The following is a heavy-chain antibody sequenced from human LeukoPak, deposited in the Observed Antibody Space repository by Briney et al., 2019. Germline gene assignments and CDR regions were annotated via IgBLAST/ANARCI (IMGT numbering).Heavy chain of an antibody. V-gene: IGHV4-31*03. CDR2: IYFSGST. CDR1: GGSISSGGYY. CDR3: ARDYYGGNPGYYFDH. D-gene: IGHD4-23*01. Sequence: SETLSLTCTVSGGSISSGGYYWSWIRQHPGKGREWIGCIYFSGSTYYNPSLKSRVTISVDTSKNQFSLQLSSVTAADTAVYYCARDYYGGNPGYYFDHWGQGTLVTVSS. J-gene: IGHJ4*02.